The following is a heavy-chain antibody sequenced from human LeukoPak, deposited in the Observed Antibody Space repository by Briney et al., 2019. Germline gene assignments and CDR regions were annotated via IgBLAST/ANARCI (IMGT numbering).Heavy chain of an antibody. Sequence: GGSLRLSCAASGFNFNNYWMSWLRQAPGKGLEWVANIKDDGSEEYYVDSVKGRFTIVRDNAKNSLYLQMNSLRAEDTAVYYCARVVGYQYYFDFWGQGTLVTVSS. D-gene: IGHD5-18*01. CDR3: ARVVGYQYYFDF. J-gene: IGHJ4*02. CDR1: GFNFNNYW. V-gene: IGHV3-7*01. CDR2: IKDDGSEE.